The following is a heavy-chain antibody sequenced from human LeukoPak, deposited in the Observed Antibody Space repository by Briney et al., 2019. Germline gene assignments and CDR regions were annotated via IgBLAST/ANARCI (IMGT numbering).Heavy chain of an antibody. Sequence: GGSLRLSCAASGFTFSSNWMSWVRQAPGKGLEWVANIKKDGSEKYYVDSVKRRFTISRNNAKNSLYLQMNSLRAEDTAVYYCARSAAAYYYGSGSAFDYWGQGTLVTVSS. CDR3: ARSAAAYYYGSGSAFDY. V-gene: IGHV3-7*01. CDR1: GFTFSSNW. D-gene: IGHD3-10*01. CDR2: IKKDGSEK. J-gene: IGHJ4*02.